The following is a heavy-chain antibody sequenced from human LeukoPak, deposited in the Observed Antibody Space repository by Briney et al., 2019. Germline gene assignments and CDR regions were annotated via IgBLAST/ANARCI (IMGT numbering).Heavy chain of an antibody. Sequence: SETLSLTCAVSGGSISSSNWWSWVRQPPGKGLEWIGEIYHSGSTNYNPSLKSRVTISVDKSKNQFSLKLSSVTAADTAVYYCARAAVADYYYYYYMDVWGKGTTVTVSS. CDR3: ARAAVADYYYYYYMDV. D-gene: IGHD6-19*01. V-gene: IGHV4-4*02. CDR1: GGSISSSNW. J-gene: IGHJ6*03. CDR2: IYHSGST.